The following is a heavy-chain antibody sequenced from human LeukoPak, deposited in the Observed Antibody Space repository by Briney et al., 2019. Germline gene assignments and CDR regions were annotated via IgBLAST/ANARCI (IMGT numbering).Heavy chain of an antibody. Sequence: GRSLRLSCAASGFTFSSYGMHWVRQAPGKGLEWVAVIWYDGSNKYYADSVKGRFTISRDNSKNSLYLQMNTVRAEDTAVYYCVKGPRPDITVAHTVENWGQGTLVTVSS. CDR3: VKGPRPDITVAHTVEN. J-gene: IGHJ4*02. CDR2: IWYDGSNK. D-gene: IGHD6-19*01. CDR1: GFTFSSYG. V-gene: IGHV3-33*06.